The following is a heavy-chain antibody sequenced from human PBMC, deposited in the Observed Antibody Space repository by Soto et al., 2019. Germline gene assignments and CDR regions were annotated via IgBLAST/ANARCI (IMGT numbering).Heavy chain of an antibody. CDR2: IYTSGST. V-gene: IGHV4-4*07. J-gene: IGHJ6*02. Sequence: QVQLQESGPGLVKPSETLSLTCTVSGGSISSYYWSWIRQPAGKGLEWNGRIYTSGSTNYNPPPKSPVTMSVDTAKNQFSLKLSSVTAADTAVYYCARDKGGAAHQNYDYYGIDVWGQGTTLTVSS. CDR3: ARDKGGAAHQNYDYYGIDV. CDR1: GGSISSYY. D-gene: IGHD3-16*01.